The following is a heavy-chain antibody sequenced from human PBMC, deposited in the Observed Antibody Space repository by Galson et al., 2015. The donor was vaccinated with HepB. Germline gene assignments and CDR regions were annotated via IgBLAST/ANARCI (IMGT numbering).Heavy chain of an antibody. D-gene: IGHD1-26*01. CDR1: GFTFDDYA. CDR3: AKDLREEVGPFAFDI. Sequence: SLRLSCAASGFTFDDYAMHWVRQAPGKGLEWVSGISWNSGSIGYADSVKGRFTISRDNAKNSLYLQMNSLRAEDTALYYCAKDLREEVGPFAFDIWGQGTMVTVSS. V-gene: IGHV3-9*01. CDR2: ISWNSGSI. J-gene: IGHJ3*02.